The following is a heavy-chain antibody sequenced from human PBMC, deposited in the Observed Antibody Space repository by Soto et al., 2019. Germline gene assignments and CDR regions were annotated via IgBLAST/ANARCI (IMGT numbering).Heavy chain of an antibody. CDR1: GGTFSSYA. J-gene: IGHJ6*02. D-gene: IGHD3-9*01. CDR2: IIPIFGTA. V-gene: IGHV1-69*13. CDR3: ARVRVKKGHDILTGYSSQYYYGMDV. Sequence: SVKVSCKASGGTFSSYAISWVRQAPGQGLEWMGGIIPIFGTANYAQKFQGRVTITADESTSTAYMELSSLRSEDTAVYYCARVRVKKGHDILTGYSSQYYYGMDVWGQGTTVTVSS.